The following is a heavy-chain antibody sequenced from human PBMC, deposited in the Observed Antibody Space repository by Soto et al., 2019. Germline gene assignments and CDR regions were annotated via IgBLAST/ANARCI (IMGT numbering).Heavy chain of an antibody. CDR1: VFTFSSYA. CDR2: ISYDGSNK. V-gene: IGHV3-30-3*01. Sequence: GSLRLSGAASVFTFSSYAMHWVRQAPGKGLEWVAVISYDGSNKYYADSVKGRFTISRDNSKNTLYLQMNSLRAEDTAVYYCARDVLKYDILTGPADYWGQGTLVTVSS. CDR3: ARDVLKYDILTGPADY. J-gene: IGHJ4*02. D-gene: IGHD3-9*01.